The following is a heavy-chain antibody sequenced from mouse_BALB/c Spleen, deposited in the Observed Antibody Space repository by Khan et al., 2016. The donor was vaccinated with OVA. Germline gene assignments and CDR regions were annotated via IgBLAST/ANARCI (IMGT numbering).Heavy chain of an antibody. CDR2: INPSNGRT. J-gene: IGHJ2*01. Sequence: QVQLQQPGAELVNPGASVNLSCKASGYTLTSYWMHWVKQRPGQGLEWIGEINPSNGRTNYNEKFKSKATLTVDKSSSTAYMQLSSPTSEDSAVYYCARRLINLDYWGQGTTLTVSS. V-gene: IGHV1S81*02. CDR3: ARRLINLDY. D-gene: IGHD1-3*01. CDR1: GYTLTSYW.